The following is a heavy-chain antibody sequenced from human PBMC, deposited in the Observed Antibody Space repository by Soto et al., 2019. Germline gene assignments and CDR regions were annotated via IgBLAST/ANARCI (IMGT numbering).Heavy chain of an antibody. CDR1: GFTFSSYE. Sequence: QPGGSLRLSCAASGFTFSSYEMNWVRQAPGKGLEWVSYISSSGSTIYYADSVKGRFTISRDNAKNSLYLQMNSLRAEDTAVYYCARDRRGTTVTIKNSFWYFDLWGRGTLVTVSS. CDR3: ARDRRGTTVTIKNSFWYFDL. D-gene: IGHD4-17*01. V-gene: IGHV3-48*03. CDR2: ISSSGSTI. J-gene: IGHJ2*01.